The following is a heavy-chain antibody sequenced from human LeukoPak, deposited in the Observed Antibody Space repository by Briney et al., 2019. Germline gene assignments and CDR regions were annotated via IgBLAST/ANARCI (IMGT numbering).Heavy chain of an antibody. Sequence: PSETLSLTCAVYGGSFSGYYWSWIRQPPGKGLEWIGEINHSGSTNYNPSLKSRVTISVATSKTQFSLKLSSVTAADTAVYYCASSGCSSTSCPPDYWGQGTLVTVSS. CDR3: ASSGCSSTSCPPDY. V-gene: IGHV4-34*01. CDR2: INHSGST. J-gene: IGHJ4*02. D-gene: IGHD2-2*01. CDR1: GGSFSGYY.